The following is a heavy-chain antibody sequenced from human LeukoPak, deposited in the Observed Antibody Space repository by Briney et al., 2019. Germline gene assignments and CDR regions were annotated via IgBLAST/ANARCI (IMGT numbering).Heavy chain of an antibody. J-gene: IGHJ4*02. CDR1: GFTFSDRS. V-gene: IGHV3-21*01. CDR3: AREPSGWYVDY. Sequence: GGSLRLSCATSGFTFSDRSIKWVRQAPGKGLEWVAYISGSSNYINYADSVKGRFTISRDNAKTSVYLQMNSLRAEDTAVYYCAREPSGWYVDYWGQGTLVTVSS. CDR2: ISGSSNYI. D-gene: IGHD6-19*01.